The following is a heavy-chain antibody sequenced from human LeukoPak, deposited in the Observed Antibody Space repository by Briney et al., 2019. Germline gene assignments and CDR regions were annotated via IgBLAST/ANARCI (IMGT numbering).Heavy chain of an antibody. CDR3: ARSHYYGSGSYEDY. CDR2: IKQDGSEK. CDR1: GFTFSGYW. Sequence: QTGGSLRLSCAASGFTFSGYWMSWVRQAPGKGLEWVANIKQDGSEKYYVDSVKGRFTISRDNAKNSLYLQMNSLRAEDTAVYYCARSHYYGSGSYEDYWGQGTLVTVSS. D-gene: IGHD3-10*01. J-gene: IGHJ4*02. V-gene: IGHV3-7*01.